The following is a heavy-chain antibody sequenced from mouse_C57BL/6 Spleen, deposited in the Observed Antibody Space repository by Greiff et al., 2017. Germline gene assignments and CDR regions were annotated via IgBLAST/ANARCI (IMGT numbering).Heavy chain of an antibody. Sequence: VKLQQPGAELVKPGASVKLSCKASGYTFTSYWMQWVKQRPGQGLEWIGEIDPSASCTNYNQKFKGKATLTVDTSSSTAYMQLSSLTSEDSAVYYGTKDYDSSFDGFGYWGQGTLVTVST. CDR3: TKDYDSSFDGFGY. CDR1: GYTFTSYW. D-gene: IGHD1-1*01. J-gene: IGHJ3*01. CDR2: IDPSASCT. V-gene: IGHV1-50*01.